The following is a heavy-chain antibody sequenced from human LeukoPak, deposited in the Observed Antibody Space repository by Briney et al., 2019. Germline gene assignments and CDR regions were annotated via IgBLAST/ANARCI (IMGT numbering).Heavy chain of an antibody. J-gene: IGHJ4*02. CDR3: AKDSDFDWFPGHDY. V-gene: IGHV3-30-3*01. Sequence: GGSLRLSCAASGFIFSRYATYWVRQAPGKGLEWVAFRSYDGGNKYYADSVKGRFTSSRDNSKNTLYLHMNSLRAEDTAVYYCAKDSDFDWFPGHDYWGQGTLVTVSS. CDR1: GFIFSRYA. D-gene: IGHD3-9*01. CDR2: RSYDGGNK.